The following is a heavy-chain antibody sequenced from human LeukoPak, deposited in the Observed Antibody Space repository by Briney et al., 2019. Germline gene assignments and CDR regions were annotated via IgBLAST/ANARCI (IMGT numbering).Heavy chain of an antibody. CDR1: GGSISSYY. CDR2: IYYSGST. CDR3: AIQAVYFDY. V-gene: IGHV4-59*08. J-gene: IGHJ4*02. D-gene: IGHD6-19*01. Sequence: SETLSLTCTVSGGSISSYYWSWIRQPPGRGLEWIGYIYYSGSTNYNPSLKSRVTISVDTSKNQFSLKLSSVTAADTAVCCCAIQAVYFDYWGQGTLVTVSS.